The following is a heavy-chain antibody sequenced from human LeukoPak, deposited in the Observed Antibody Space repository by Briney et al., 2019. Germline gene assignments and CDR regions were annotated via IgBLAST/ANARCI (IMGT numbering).Heavy chain of an antibody. CDR2: IKQDGSEK. D-gene: IGHD2/OR15-2a*01. Sequence: GGSLRLSCAASGFTFSSYSMNWVRQAPGKGLEWVANIKQDGSEKYYVDSVKGRFTISRDNAKNSLYLQMNSLRAEDTAVYYCARDPLRGIIVGDAFDIWGQGTMVTVSS. J-gene: IGHJ3*02. V-gene: IGHV3-7*01. CDR1: GFTFSSYS. CDR3: ARDPLRGIIVGDAFDI.